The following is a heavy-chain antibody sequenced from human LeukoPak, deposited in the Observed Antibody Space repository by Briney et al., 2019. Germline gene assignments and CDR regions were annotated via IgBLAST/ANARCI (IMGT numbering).Heavy chain of an antibody. CDR3: ARVSCSGGSCCMSNWFDS. D-gene: IGHD2-15*01. CDR2: INPDSGGT. V-gene: IGHV1-2*02. Sequence: ASVKVSCKASGYTFTAYYMHWVRQAPGQGLEWMGWINPDSGGTNYGEKFQGRVTMTRDTSLSSAYLDLSSLRSDDTALYYCARVSCSGGSCCMSNWFDSWGQGTLVTVSS. J-gene: IGHJ5*01. CDR1: GYTFTAYY.